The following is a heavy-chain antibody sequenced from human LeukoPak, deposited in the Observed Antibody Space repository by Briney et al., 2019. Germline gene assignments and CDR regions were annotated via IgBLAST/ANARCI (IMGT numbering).Heavy chain of an antibody. J-gene: IGHJ4*02. D-gene: IGHD6-19*01. CDR2: IYYTGST. V-gene: IGHV4-39*01. CDR3: ARPYTSGWYGGFDQ. CDR1: GGSISSSSYY. Sequence: SETLSLTCTVSGGSISSSSYYWGWIRQPPGKGLEWIGSIYYTGSTSYNPSLKSRVTISVDTSKNQVSLKLSSVTAADTAVYYCARPYTSGWYGGFDQWGQGTLVPVSS.